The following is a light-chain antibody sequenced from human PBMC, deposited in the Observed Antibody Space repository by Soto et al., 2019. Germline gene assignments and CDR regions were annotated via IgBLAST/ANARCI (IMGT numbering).Light chain of an antibody. CDR2: DAS. J-gene: IGKJ1*01. V-gene: IGKV1-5*01. CDR3: QQYNTYLS. Sequence: DIEMTQSPSSLSSSLGSLVPITCLASQSISRYLYWFQQKSGKAPKLLIYDASSLQGGVPSRFSGSGSGTEFTLTISSLQPDDVATYYCQQYNTYLSFGQGTKVDIK. CDR1: QSISRY.